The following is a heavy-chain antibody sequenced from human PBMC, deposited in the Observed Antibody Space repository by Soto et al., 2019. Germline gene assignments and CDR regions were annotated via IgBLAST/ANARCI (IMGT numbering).Heavy chain of an antibody. CDR3: ARGKGHTGLNCFDP. J-gene: IGHJ5*02. CDR1: GYSISSGYY. Sequence: ETLSLTCAVSGYSISSGYYWGWIRQPPGKGLEWIGSIYHSGSIYYNPSLKSRVSISVDTSKNHFSLKLSSVTAADTAVYYCARGKGHTGLNCFDPWGQGTLVTVYS. V-gene: IGHV4-38-2*01. CDR2: IYHSGSI. D-gene: IGHD2-21*02.